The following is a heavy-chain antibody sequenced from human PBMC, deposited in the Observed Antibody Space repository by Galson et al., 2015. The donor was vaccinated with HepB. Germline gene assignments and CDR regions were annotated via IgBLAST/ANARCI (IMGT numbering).Heavy chain of an antibody. CDR3: ARTPLDGSGYYYIVESYYYYGMDV. D-gene: IGHD3-10*01. CDR1: GGTFSSYA. CDR2: IIPIFGTA. J-gene: IGHJ6*02. Sequence: SVKVSCKASGGTFSSYAISWVRQAPGQGLEWMGGIIPIFGTANYAQKFQGRVTITADESTSTAYMELSSLRSGDTAVYYCARTPLDGSGYYYIVESYYYYGMDVWGQGTTVTVSS. V-gene: IGHV1-69*13.